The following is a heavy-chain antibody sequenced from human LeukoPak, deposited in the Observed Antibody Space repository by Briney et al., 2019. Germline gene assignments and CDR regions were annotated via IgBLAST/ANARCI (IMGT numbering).Heavy chain of an antibody. J-gene: IGHJ4*02. D-gene: IGHD6-13*01. V-gene: IGHV4-59*01. CDR3: ARTSRGYWYDY. Sequence: SETLSLTCTVSGGSISSYYWSWIRQPPGKGLEWIGYIYYSGSTNYNPSLKSRVTISVDTSKNQSSLKLSSVTAADTAVYYCARTSRGYWYDYWGQGTLVTVSS. CDR2: IYYSGST. CDR1: GGSISSYY.